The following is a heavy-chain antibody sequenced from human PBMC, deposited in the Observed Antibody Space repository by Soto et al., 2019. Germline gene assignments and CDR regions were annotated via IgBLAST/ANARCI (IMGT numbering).Heavy chain of an antibody. CDR1: GFTFNIYW. J-gene: IGHJ4*02. Sequence: EVQLVESGGGLVQPGGSLRLSCVASGFTFNIYWMHWVRQAPGKGLEWVSRIDNDGSATTYADSVKGRFTISRDNAKNTLFLQMNTLRVDDTAGYYCARENWNSYWGQGTLVTVSS. CDR2: IDNDGSAT. CDR3: ARENWNSY. V-gene: IGHV3-74*01. D-gene: IGHD1-7*01.